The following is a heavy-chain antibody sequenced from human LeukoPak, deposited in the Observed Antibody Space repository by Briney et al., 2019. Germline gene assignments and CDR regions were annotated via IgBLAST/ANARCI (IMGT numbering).Heavy chain of an antibody. V-gene: IGHV3-23*01. CDR1: GFTFSSYA. J-gene: IGHJ4*02. CDR2: IVGSGGST. Sequence: GGSLRLSCAASGFTFSSYAMSWVHQAPGKGLEWVSTIVGSGGSTYYADSVKGRFTISRDNSKNTLYLLMNSLRAEDTAVYYCAKDRPAGDYFDYWGQGTLVTVSS. CDR3: AKDRPAGDYFDY.